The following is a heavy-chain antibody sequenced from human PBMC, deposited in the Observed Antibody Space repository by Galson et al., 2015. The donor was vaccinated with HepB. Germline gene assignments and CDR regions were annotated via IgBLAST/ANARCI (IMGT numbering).Heavy chain of an antibody. V-gene: IGHV3-30*04. Sequence: SLRLSCAASGFTFSSYAMHWVRQAPGKGLEWVAVISYDRSNKYYADSVKGRFTISRDNSKNTLYLQMNSLRAEDTAVYYCARGHPSYTAMGGYFDYWGQGTLVTVSS. D-gene: IGHD5-18*01. CDR2: ISYDRSNK. J-gene: IGHJ4*02. CDR3: ARGHPSYTAMGGYFDY. CDR1: GFTFSSYA.